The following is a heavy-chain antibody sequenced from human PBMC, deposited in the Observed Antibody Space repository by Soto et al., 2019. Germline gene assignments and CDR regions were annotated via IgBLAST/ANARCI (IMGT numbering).Heavy chain of an antibody. V-gene: IGHV1-69*13. D-gene: IGHD1-1*01. J-gene: IGHJ5*02. CDR3: ARTGTLRHVRDP. CDR1: RGTFSSYA. Sequence: AVKVSFKASRGTFSSYAISWVRQAPGQGLEWMGGIIPIFGTANYAQKFQGRVTITADESTSTAYMELSSLRSEDTAVYYCARTGTLRHVRDPWGQGTLVTVSS. CDR2: IIPIFGTA.